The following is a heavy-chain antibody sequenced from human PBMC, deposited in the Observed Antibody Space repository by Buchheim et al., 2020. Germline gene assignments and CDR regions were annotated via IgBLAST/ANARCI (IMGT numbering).Heavy chain of an antibody. Sequence: QLQLQESGSGLVKPSQTLSLTCAVSGGSISSGSYPWSWIRQPPGRDLEWIGYIYDSGSTYYNPSLKSRVTISVDTSKNQFSLKLSSVTAADTAVYYCARVETYYDILTGYPTSYGMDVWGQGTT. CDR3: ARVETYYDILTGYPTSYGMDV. CDR2: IYDSGST. D-gene: IGHD3-9*01. CDR1: GGSISSGSYP. V-gene: IGHV4-30-2*03. J-gene: IGHJ6*02.